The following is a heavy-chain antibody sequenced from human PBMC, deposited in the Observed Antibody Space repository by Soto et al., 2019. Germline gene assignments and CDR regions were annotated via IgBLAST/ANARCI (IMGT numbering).Heavy chain of an antibody. Sequence: GGSLRLSCAASGFTFSSYAMSWVRQAPGKGLEWVSGISGSGGNIYYADSVKGRFTTSRDKSRNTLYLQMSSLRAEDTAVYYCARYGPVTTVLNDFWGQGTLVIVSS. CDR2: ISGSGGNI. CDR1: GFTFSSYA. J-gene: IGHJ4*02. V-gene: IGHV3-23*01. CDR3: ARYGPVTTVLNDF. D-gene: IGHD2-8*01.